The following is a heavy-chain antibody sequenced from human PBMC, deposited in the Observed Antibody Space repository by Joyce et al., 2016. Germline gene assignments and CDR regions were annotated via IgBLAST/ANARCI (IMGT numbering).Heavy chain of an antibody. CDR3: AKEAAVSDAFDV. V-gene: IGHV3-30*18. CDR1: GFNFTKYG. D-gene: IGHD5/OR15-5a*01. J-gene: IGHJ3*01. Sequence: QVQLVESGGGVVKPGRSLRLSCATSGFNFTKYGMHWVRQAPGKGLEWVAVISFDGNKNYYADSVKGRFTISRDNSKNNVYLQMNSLRGEDTAVYYCAKEAAVSDAFDVWGQGTLVIVSS. CDR2: ISFDGNKN.